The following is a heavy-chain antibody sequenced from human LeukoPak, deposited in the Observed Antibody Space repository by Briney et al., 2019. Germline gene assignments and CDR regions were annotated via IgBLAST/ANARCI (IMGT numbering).Heavy chain of an antibody. J-gene: IGHJ5*02. Sequence: ASVKVSCKASGYTFTSYGISWVRQAPGQGLEWMGWISAYNGNTNYAQKLQGRVTMTTDTSTSTAYMELRSLRSEDTAVYYCARDNTHMDAGWFDPWGQGTLVTVSS. CDR1: GYTFTSYG. CDR3: ARDNTHMDAGWFDP. CDR2: ISAYNGNT. V-gene: IGHV1-18*01. D-gene: IGHD5-18*01.